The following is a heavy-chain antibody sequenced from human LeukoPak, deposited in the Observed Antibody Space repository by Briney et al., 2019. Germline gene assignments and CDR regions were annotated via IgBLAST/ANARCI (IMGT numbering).Heavy chain of an antibody. D-gene: IGHD4-17*01. CDR2: INPNSGGT. CDR3: ARGHDYGDYALNWFDP. CDR1: GYTFTGYY. V-gene: IGHV1-2*02. J-gene: IGHJ5*02. Sequence: EASVKVSCKASGYTFTGYYMHWVRQAPGQGLEWMGWINPNSGGTNYAQKFQGRVTMTRDTSISTAYMELSRLRSDDTAVYYCARGHDYGDYALNWFDPWGQGTLVTVSS.